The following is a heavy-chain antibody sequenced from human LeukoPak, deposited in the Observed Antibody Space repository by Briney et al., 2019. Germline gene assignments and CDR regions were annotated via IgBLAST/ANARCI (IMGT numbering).Heavy chain of an antibody. V-gene: IGHV4-39*01. CDR1: GGSISSSSYY. J-gene: IGHJ4*02. Sequence: SETLSLNCTVSGGSISSSSYYWDWIRQPPGKGLEWIGSIYYSGSTYYNPSLKSRVTISVDTSKNQFSLKLSSVTAADTAVYYCARRNYYDSSGYTFDYWGQGTLVTVSS. D-gene: IGHD3-22*01. CDR2: IYYSGST. CDR3: ARRNYYDSSGYTFDY.